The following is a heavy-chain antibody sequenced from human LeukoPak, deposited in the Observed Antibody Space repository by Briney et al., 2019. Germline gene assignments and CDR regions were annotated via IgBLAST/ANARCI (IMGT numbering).Heavy chain of an antibody. Sequence: ASVKVSCKASGYTFTGYYLHWVRQAPGQGLEWMGIINPSGGSTSYAQKFQGRVTMTRDTSTSTVYMELSSLRSEDTAVYYCARTLTLPNWFDPWGQGTLVTVSS. D-gene: IGHD2-21*02. J-gene: IGHJ5*02. CDR3: ARTLTLPNWFDP. CDR2: INPSGGST. CDR1: GYTFTGYY. V-gene: IGHV1-46*01.